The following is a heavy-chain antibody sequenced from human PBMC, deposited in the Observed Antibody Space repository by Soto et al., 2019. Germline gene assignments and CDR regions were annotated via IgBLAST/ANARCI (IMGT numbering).Heavy chain of an antibody. CDR3: ARAPRGSSSRYYSDY. Sequence: SETLSLTCAVYGGSFSGYYWSWIRQPPGKGLEWIGEINHSGSTNYNPSLKSRVTISVDTSKNQFSLKLSSVTAADTAVSYCARAPRGSSSRYYSDYCHQGTLVTVSS. CDR1: GGSFSGYY. J-gene: IGHJ4*02. V-gene: IGHV4-34*01. D-gene: IGHD3-22*01. CDR2: INHSGST.